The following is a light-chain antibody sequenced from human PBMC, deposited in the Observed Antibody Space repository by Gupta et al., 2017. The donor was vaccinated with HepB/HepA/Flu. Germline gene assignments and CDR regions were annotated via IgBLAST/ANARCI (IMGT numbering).Light chain of an antibody. J-gene: IGKJ1*01. CDR2: KAS. CDR3: RQGKQFPRT. CDR1: QSLVHSNGKTY. V-gene: IGKV2-24*01. Sequence: DMVMTQTTHALSVTLGQPASISCRSSQSLVHSNGKTYLSWHQQRPGQPPRVLFYKASKRYSVVPDSFCGSGGGTVFTLYISRVEHEDVGVYYGRQGKQFPRTFGQGTKVEIK.